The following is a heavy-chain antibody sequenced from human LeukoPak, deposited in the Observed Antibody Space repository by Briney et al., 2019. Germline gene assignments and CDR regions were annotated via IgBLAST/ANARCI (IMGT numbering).Heavy chain of an antibody. D-gene: IGHD2-21*02. CDR2: ISYDGSNK. CDR1: GFIFNNYG. Sequence: GGSLRLSCAASGFIFNNYGMHWVRQAPGKGLEWVAVISYDGSNKNYADSVKGRFTISRDSPKNTVYLQMNSLRVEDTAMYYCAKDWAPYCGGDCYFNYWGQGTLVTVSS. V-gene: IGHV3-30*18. J-gene: IGHJ4*02. CDR3: AKDWAPYCGGDCYFNY.